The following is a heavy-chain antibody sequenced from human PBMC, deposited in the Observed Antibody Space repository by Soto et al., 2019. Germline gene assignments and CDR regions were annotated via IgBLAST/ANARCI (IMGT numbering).Heavy chain of an antibody. CDR1: GFTFSSYA. D-gene: IGHD2-15*01. CDR2: ISGSGDYT. CDR3: AKDSRSHPQGWCDP. Sequence: EVQLLESGGGLVQPGESLRLSCAASGFTFSSYAMTWVRQAPGKGLEWVSSISGSGDYTYVADSVKGRFTISRDNSKYTLYLQMSSLRVEDTAIYYSAKDSRSHPQGWCDPWGQGTLVTVSS. V-gene: IGHV3-23*01. J-gene: IGHJ5*01.